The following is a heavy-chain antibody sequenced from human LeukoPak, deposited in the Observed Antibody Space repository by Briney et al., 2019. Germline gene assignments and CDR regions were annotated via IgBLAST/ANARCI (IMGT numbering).Heavy chain of an antibody. D-gene: IGHD2-2*01. J-gene: IGHJ4*02. V-gene: IGHV3-30*02. CDR3: AKDLDKRGSIVVVPAAPFDY. CDR1: GFTFSSYG. CDR2: IRYDGSNK. Sequence: GGSLRLPCAASGFTFSSYGMHWVRQAPGKGLEWVAFIRYDGSNKYYADSVKGRFTISRDNSKNTLYLQMNSLRAEDTAVYYCAKDLDKRGSIVVVPAAPFDYWGQGTLVTVSS.